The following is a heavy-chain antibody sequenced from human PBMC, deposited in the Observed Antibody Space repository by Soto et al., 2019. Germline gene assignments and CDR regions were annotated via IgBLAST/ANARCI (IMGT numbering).Heavy chain of an antibody. J-gene: IGHJ4*02. CDR1: GYTFTSYA. D-gene: IGHD3-22*01. V-gene: IGHV1-3*01. Sequence: ASVKVSCKASGYTFTSYAMHWVRQAPGQRLEWMGWINAGNGNTKYSQKFQGRVTITRDTSASTAYMELSSLRSEDTAVYYCARRTLTMIGLYYFDYWGQGTLVTVSS. CDR3: ARRTLTMIGLYYFDY. CDR2: INAGNGNT.